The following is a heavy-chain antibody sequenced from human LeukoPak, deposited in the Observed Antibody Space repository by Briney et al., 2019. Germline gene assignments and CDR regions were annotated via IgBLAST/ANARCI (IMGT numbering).Heavy chain of an antibody. V-gene: IGHV3-30*18. J-gene: IGHJ6*02. CDR1: GFTFSSYG. CDR2: ISYDGSNK. CDR3: AKDLLTYGDYGYYYGMDV. D-gene: IGHD4-17*01. Sequence: GGSLRLSCAASGFTFSSYGMHWVRQAPGKGLEWAAVISYDGSNKYYADSVKGRFTISRDNSKNTLYLQMNSLRAEDTAVYYCAKDLLTYGDYGYYYGMDVWGQGTTVTVSS.